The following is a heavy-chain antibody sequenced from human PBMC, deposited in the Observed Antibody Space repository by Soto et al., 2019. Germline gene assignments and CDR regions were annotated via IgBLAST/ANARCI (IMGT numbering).Heavy chain of an antibody. V-gene: IGHV1-18*01. CDR3: ARADYYDSSGYYPSFDY. Sequence: QVQLVQSGAEVKKPGASVKVSCKASGYTFTSYGISWVRQAPGQGLEWMGWISAYNGNTNYAQKLQGRVNMTTDTSTSTAYMELRSLRSDDTAVYYCARADYYDSSGYYPSFDYWGQGTLVTVSS. J-gene: IGHJ4*02. CDR1: GYTFTSYG. D-gene: IGHD3-22*01. CDR2: ISAYNGNT.